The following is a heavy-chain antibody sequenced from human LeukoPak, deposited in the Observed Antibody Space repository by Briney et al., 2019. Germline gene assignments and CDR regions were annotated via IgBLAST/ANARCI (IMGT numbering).Heavy chain of an antibody. Sequence: PSETLSLTCTVSGGSISSYYWSWIRQPPGKGLEWIGYIYYSGSTNYNPSLKSRVTISVDTSKSQFSLKLSSVTAADTAVYYCARDYDYFDYWGQGTLVTVSS. CDR2: IYYSGST. J-gene: IGHJ4*02. CDR3: ARDYDYFDY. V-gene: IGHV4-59*01. CDR1: GGSISSYY. D-gene: IGHD4-17*01.